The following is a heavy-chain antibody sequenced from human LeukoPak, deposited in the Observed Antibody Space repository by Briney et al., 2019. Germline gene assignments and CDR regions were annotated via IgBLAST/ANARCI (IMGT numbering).Heavy chain of an antibody. Sequence: GGSLRLSCAASGFTFKSYTMNWVRQAPGKGLEWVSSITSSVSYISYADSVKGRFTISRDNAKNSLSLQMNRLRAEDTAVYYCARDFGRTSDWQPTLYYGMDVWGQGTTVTVSS. CDR3: ARDFGRTSDWQPTLYYGMDV. V-gene: IGHV3-21*01. D-gene: IGHD2-2*01. J-gene: IGHJ6*02. CDR1: GFTFKSYT. CDR2: ITSSVSYI.